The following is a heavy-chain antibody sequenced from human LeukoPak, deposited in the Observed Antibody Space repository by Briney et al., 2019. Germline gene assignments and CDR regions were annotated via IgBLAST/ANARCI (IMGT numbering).Heavy chain of an antibody. CDR3: AREGGIAAAAHVEALDWFDP. Sequence: SETLSLTCTVSGGSISSSSYYWGWIRQPPGKGLEWIGSVYYSGSTYYNPSLKSRVTISVDTSKNQFSLKLSSVTAADTAVYYCAREGGIAAAAHVEALDWFDPWGQGTLVTVSS. D-gene: IGHD6-13*01. V-gene: IGHV4-39*01. CDR1: GGSISSSSYY. J-gene: IGHJ5*02. CDR2: VYYSGST.